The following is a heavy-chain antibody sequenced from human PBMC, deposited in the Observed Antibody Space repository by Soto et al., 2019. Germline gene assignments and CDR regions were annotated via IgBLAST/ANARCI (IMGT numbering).Heavy chain of an antibody. V-gene: IGHV1-18*01. CDR2: ISAYNGNT. D-gene: IGHD4-17*01. J-gene: IGHJ2*01. Sequence: QVQLVQSGAEVKKPGASVKVSCKASGYTFTSYGISWVRQAPGQGLEWMGWISAYNGNTNYAQKLQGRVTMTTDTSTSTAYMELRSLSSDDTAVYYCARAAPGAPAYGDYVWYFDLWGRGTLVTVSS. CDR1: GYTFTSYG. CDR3: ARAAPGAPAYGDYVWYFDL.